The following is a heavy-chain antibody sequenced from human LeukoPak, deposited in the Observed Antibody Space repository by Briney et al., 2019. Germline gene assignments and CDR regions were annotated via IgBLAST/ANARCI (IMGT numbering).Heavy chain of an antibody. J-gene: IGHJ4*02. V-gene: IGHV3-21*01. CDR2: ISRSSSYI. Sequence: GGSLRLSCVASGFTFSSYSMNWVRQVPGKGLEWVSSISRSSSYINYADSLKGRFTISRDNAKNSVYLQMNSLRAEDTAVYYCARVYQGVAIFDGIDYWGQGTLVTVSS. CDR3: ARVYQGVAIFDGIDY. D-gene: IGHD3-3*01. CDR1: GFTFSSYS.